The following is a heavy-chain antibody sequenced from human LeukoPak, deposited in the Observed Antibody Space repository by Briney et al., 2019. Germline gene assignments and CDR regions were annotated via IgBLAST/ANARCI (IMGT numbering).Heavy chain of an antibody. V-gene: IGHV1-8*01. CDR1: GYTFTSYD. D-gene: IGHD3-10*01. CDR3: AREGPTLWFGDAGAEVSNNWFDP. CDR2: MNPNSDNT. J-gene: IGHJ5*02. Sequence: ASVKVSCKASGYTFTSYDINWVRQATGQGLEWVGWMNPNSDNTGYAQKFQGRVTMTRNTSISTAYMELSSLRSGDTAVYYCAREGPTLWFGDAGAEVSNNWFDPWGQGTLVTVSS.